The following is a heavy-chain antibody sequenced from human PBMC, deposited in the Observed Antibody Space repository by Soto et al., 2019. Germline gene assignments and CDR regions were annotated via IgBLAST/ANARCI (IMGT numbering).Heavy chain of an antibody. V-gene: IGHV4-38-2*01. CDR1: GYSISSGYY. D-gene: IGHD6-13*01. Sequence: PSETLSLTCAVSGYSISSGYYWGWIRQPPGKGLEWIGSIYHSGSTYYNPSLKSRVSISVDTSKNQFSLRLSSVTAADTAMYYCARRHSSSWYGLDYWGQGTLVTVSS. CDR3: ARRHSSSWYGLDY. J-gene: IGHJ4*02. CDR2: IYHSGST.